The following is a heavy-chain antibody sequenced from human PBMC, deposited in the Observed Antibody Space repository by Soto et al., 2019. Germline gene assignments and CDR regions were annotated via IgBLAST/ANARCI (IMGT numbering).Heavy chain of an antibody. Sequence: QVQLRESGPGLVKPSETLSLTCSVSGASISTYYWSWIRQPAGKGLEWLGRLYNSGTTKYNPSLKTPVTMSLDTSNNQFSLNLSSVTAADTAVYYCARDTAYCTTTTCHYVLAVGGQGTTVTVSS. CDR1: GASISTYY. D-gene: IGHD2-2*01. J-gene: IGHJ6*02. CDR3: ARDTAYCTTTTCHYVLAV. V-gene: IGHV4-4*07. CDR2: LYNSGTT.